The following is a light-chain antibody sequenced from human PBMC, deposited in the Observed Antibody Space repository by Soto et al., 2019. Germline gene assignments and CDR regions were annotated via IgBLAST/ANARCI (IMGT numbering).Light chain of an antibody. Sequence: VVMTQSPATLSVSPGERVTLSCRASQFVSSNLAWYQQTPGQVPRLLIYDASTRATGIPARFSGSGSGTEFTLTISSLQYEDFAVYYCQQYNNWTLTFGQGTKVEIK. J-gene: IGKJ1*01. CDR2: DAS. CDR1: QFVSSN. V-gene: IGKV3-15*01. CDR3: QQYNNWTLT.